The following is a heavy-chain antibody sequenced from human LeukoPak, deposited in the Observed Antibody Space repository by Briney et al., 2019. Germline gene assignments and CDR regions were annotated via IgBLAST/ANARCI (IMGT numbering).Heavy chain of an antibody. V-gene: IGHV3-20*04. CDR1: GFTFDDYG. CDR2: INWNGGST. D-gene: IGHD3-3*01. CDR3: ARGVGTTFDFWSGYYDLFGAFDI. Sequence: GGSLRLSCAASGFTFDDYGMSWVRQAPGKGLEWVSGINWNGGSTGYADSVKGRFTISRDNAKNSLYLQMNSLRAEDTALYYCARGVGTTFDFWSGYYDLFGAFDIWGQGTMVTVSS. J-gene: IGHJ3*02.